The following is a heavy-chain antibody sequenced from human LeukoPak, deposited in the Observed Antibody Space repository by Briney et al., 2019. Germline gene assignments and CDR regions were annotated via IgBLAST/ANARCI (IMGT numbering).Heavy chain of an antibody. CDR3: ARDLGDSSGYSHYYYYYYMDV. V-gene: IGHV4-30-2*01. D-gene: IGHD3-22*01. CDR2: IYHSGST. Sequence: SETLSLTCTVSGGSISSGGYYWSWIRQPPGKGLEWIGYIYHSGSTYYNPSLKSRVTISVDRSKNQFSLKLSSVTAADTAVYYCARDLGDSSGYSHYYYYYYMDVWGQGTTVTVSS. CDR1: GGSISSGGYY. J-gene: IGHJ6*03.